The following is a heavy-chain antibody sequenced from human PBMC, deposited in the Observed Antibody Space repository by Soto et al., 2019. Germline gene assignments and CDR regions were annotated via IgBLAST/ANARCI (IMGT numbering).Heavy chain of an antibody. J-gene: IGHJ5*02. D-gene: IGHD3-16*01. V-gene: IGHV4-59*12. CDR2: IYHSGST. CDR1: GGSISSYY. CDR3: ARVRQWGWGKYNWFDP. Sequence: SETLSLTCTVSGGSISSYYWSWIRQPPGKGLEWIGYIYHSGSTNYNPSLKSRVTISVDTSKNQFSLKLSSVTAADTAVYYCARVRQWGWGKYNWFDPWGQGTLVTVSS.